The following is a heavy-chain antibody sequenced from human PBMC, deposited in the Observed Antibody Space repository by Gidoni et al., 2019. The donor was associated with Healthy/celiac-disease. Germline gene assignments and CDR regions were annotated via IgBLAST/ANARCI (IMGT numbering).Heavy chain of an antibody. CDR1: GFTCSSYW. D-gene: IGHD3-3*01. CDR2: IKQDGSEK. CDR3: ARELAYDFWSGYSES. J-gene: IGHJ4*02. Sequence: EVQLVESGGGLVQPGGSLRLSCAASGFTCSSYWMRWVRQAPGKGLEWVANIKQDGSEKYYVDSVKGRFTISRDNAKNSLYLQMNSLRAEDTAVYYCARELAYDFWSGYSESWGQGTLVTVSS. V-gene: IGHV3-7*03.